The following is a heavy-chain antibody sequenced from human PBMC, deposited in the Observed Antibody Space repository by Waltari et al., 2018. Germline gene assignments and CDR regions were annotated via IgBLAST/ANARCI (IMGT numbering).Heavy chain of an antibody. CDR1: GVTFRSYF. V-gene: IGHV3-30-3*01. J-gene: IGHJ4*02. D-gene: IGHD4-17*01. Sequence: QVQLVESGGGVVQPGRSLRLSCTASGVTFRSYFMHWVRQAPGKGLDWVAVISFDGRNEYYADSVKGRFTISRDNSRNTLYLQMNSLRVEDSAAYYCARDLGLPPTYWGQGTQVTVSS. CDR2: ISFDGRNE. CDR3: ARDLGLPPTY.